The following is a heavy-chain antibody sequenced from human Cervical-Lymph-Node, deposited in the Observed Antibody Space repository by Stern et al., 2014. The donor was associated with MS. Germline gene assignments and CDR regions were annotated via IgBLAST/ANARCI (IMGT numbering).Heavy chain of an antibody. CDR3: SRHLPYSSSWYNWFDP. D-gene: IGHD6-13*01. CDR2: VYYAGTT. Sequence: QVQLQESGAGLVKPSETLSLTCAVSGCSVSDSSYHWGRIRPPPGKGLEWIGGVYYAGTTYNNPSLKSRVPNSEDPTKTHFSLQLPSGTAADTALYYCSRHLPYSSSWYNWFDPWGQGTLVTVSS. CDR1: GCSVSDSSYH. J-gene: IGHJ5*02. V-gene: IGHV4-39*01.